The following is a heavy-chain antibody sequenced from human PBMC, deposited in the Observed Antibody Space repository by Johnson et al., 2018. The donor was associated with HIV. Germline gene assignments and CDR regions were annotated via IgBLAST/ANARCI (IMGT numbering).Heavy chain of an antibody. V-gene: IGHV3-9*01. CDR3: AKGRGWERNDAFDI. CDR2: IRWDSCST. Sequence: VQLVESGGGVVQPGRSLRLSCADSGFTFDSYAMHWVRQAPGKGLEWVSVIRWDSCSTCYADSVKGRFTISRDKAKNTLYLQMHSLRAEDTAWYYCAKGRGWERNDAFDIWGQGTMVTVSS. CDR1: GFTFDSYA. D-gene: IGHD1-26*01. J-gene: IGHJ3*02.